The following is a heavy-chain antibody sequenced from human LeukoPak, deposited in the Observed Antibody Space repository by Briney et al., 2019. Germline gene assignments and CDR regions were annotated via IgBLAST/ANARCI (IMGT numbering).Heavy chain of an antibody. CDR1: GDSVSINSAA. J-gene: IGHJ4*02. D-gene: IGHD6-19*01. CDR2: TYQRSKWYN. V-gene: IGHV6-1*01. CDR3: ARSPSPYSSGWYFDY. Sequence: SQTLSLTCAISGDSVSINSAAWNWIRQSPSRGLEWLGRTYQRSKWYNDYAVPVKIRITINPDISKNQFSLQLNSVTPEDTAAYYCARSPSPYSSGWYFDYGGQGTLVTVSS.